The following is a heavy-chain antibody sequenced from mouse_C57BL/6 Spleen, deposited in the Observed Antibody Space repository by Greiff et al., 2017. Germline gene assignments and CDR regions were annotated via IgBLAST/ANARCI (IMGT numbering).Heavy chain of an antibody. J-gene: IGHJ3*01. CDR2: ISYDGSN. CDR3: ARRSGSSWFAY. D-gene: IGHD1-1*01. Sequence: EVKLMESGPGLVKPSQSLSLTCSVTGYSITSGYYWNWIRQFPGNKLEWMGYISYDGSNNYNPSLKNRISITRDTSKNQFFLKWNSVTTEDTATYYCARRSGSSWFAYWGQGTLVTVSA. V-gene: IGHV3-6*01. CDR1: GYSITSGYY.